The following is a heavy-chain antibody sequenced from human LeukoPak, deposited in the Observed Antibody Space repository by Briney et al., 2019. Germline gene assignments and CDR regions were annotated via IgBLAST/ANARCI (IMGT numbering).Heavy chain of an antibody. V-gene: IGHV4-34*01. CDR3: ARGERSWFGGYFDY. CDR1: GGSFSGYY. D-gene: IGHD3-10*01. CDR2: INHSGST. Sequence: PSETLSLTCAVYGGSFSGYYWSWLRQPPGKGLEWIGEINHSGSTNYNPSLKSRVTISVDTSKNQFSLKLSSVTAADTAVYYCARGERSWFGGYFDYWGQGTLVTVSS. J-gene: IGHJ4*02.